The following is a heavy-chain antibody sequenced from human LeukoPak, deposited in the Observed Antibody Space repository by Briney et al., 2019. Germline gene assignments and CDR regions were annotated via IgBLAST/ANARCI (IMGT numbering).Heavy chain of an antibody. V-gene: IGHV3-21*04. D-gene: IGHD5-18*01. CDR3: AREDSYGGYYFDY. CDR2: ISTSSGYI. J-gene: IGHJ4*02. Sequence: GGSLRLSCAASGFTFSSYSMNWVRQAPGKGLEWDSPISTSSGYIYYADSVKGRFTISRDNAKNSLYLQMNSLRAEDTAVYYCAREDSYGGYYFDYWGQGTLVTASS. CDR1: GFTFSSYS.